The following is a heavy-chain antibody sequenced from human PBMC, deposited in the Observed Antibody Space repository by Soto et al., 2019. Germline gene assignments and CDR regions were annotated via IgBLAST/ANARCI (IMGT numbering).Heavy chain of an antibody. J-gene: IGHJ4*02. Sequence: GGSLRLSCAASGFTFSSYGMHWVRQAPGKGLEWVAVIWYDGSNKYYADSVKGRFTISRDNSKSTLYLQMNSLRAEDTAVYYCAREGGDYVHDYWGQGTLVTVSS. V-gene: IGHV3-33*08. CDR3: AREGGDYVHDY. CDR1: GFTFSSYG. CDR2: IWYDGSNK. D-gene: IGHD4-17*01.